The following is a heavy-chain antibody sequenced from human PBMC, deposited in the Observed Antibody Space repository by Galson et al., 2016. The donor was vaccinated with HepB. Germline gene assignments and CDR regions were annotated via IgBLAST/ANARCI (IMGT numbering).Heavy chain of an antibody. V-gene: IGHV3-23*01. Sequence: SLRLSCAASGFNFSRYVMAWVRQSPGKGLEWVSGIIGSGATTFYADSLEGRFTISRDNSRNTLDLQINSLRAEDTAVYYCARSYYHDLGTYYRDPHWGQGALVTVSS. CDR3: ARSYYHDLGTYYRDPH. CDR2: IIGSGATT. D-gene: IGHD3-10*01. J-gene: IGHJ1*01. CDR1: GFNFSRYV.